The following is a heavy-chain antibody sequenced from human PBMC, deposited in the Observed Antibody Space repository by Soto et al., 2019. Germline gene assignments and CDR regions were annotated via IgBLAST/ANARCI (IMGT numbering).Heavy chain of an antibody. J-gene: IGHJ3*02. V-gene: IGHV1-69*01. Sequence: QVQLVQSGAEVKKPGSSVNVSCKASGGTFSSYAISWVRQAPGQGLEWMGGIIPIFGTANYAQKFQGRVTITADESTSTAYMELSSLRSEETAVYYCARDDSSGYYYPPAFDIWGQGTMVTVSS. CDR1: GGTFSSYA. D-gene: IGHD3-22*01. CDR3: ARDDSSGYYYPPAFDI. CDR2: IIPIFGTA.